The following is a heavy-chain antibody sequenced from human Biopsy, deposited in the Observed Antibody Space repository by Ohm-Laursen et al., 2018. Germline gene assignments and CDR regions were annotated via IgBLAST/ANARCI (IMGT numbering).Heavy chain of an antibody. CDR3: ARDYDTSGYYYVS. CDR1: GGSISNNNYY. D-gene: IGHD3-22*01. CDR2: IFYRGST. Sequence: SETLSLTCTVSGGSISNNNYYWGWIRQPPGKGLEWIGSIFYRGSTHYKPSLKSQVNISVDTPKNQFSLKLNSVTAADTAVYYCARDYDTSGYYYVSWGQGTLVTVSS. V-gene: IGHV4-39*01. J-gene: IGHJ5*02.